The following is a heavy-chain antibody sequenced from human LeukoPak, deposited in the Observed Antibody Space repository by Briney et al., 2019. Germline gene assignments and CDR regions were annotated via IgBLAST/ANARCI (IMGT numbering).Heavy chain of an antibody. CDR1: GGPFSGYY. CDR2: INHSGST. D-gene: IGHD2-15*01. V-gene: IGHV4-34*01. Sequence: SETLSLTCAVYGGPFSGYYYNWIRQPPGKGLEWIGEINHSGSTNDYSPSLKSRVTISVDTSKNQFSLNLSSVTAADTAVYYCARGHCSGGSCYFFDYWGQGTLVTVSS. CDR3: ARGHCSGGSCYFFDY. J-gene: IGHJ4*02.